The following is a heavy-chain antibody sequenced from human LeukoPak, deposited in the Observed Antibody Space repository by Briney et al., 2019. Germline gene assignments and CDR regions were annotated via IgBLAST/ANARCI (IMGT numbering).Heavy chain of an antibody. V-gene: IGHV1-8*01. CDR2: MNPNSGNT. CDR3: ARGSFWGYSSSWYFGY. Sequence: PGASVKVSCKASGYTFTSYDTNWVRQATGQGLEWMGWMNPNSGNTGYAQKFQGRVTMTRNTSISTAYMELSSLRSEDTAVYYCARGSFWGYSSSWYFGYWGQGTLVTVSS. J-gene: IGHJ4*02. CDR1: GYTFTSYD. D-gene: IGHD6-13*01.